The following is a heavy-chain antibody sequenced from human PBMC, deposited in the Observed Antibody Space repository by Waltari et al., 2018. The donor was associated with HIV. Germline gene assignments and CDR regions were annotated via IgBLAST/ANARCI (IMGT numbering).Heavy chain of an antibody. CDR3: ARDPRIAAADPYWYFDL. V-gene: IGHV4-30-4*01. J-gene: IGHJ2*01. D-gene: IGHD6-13*01. CDR2: IYYSGST. CDR1: GGSISTGDYY. Sequence: QVQLQESGPGLVKPSQTLSLPCTVPGGSISTGDYYWSWIRQPPGKGLEWIGYIYYSGSTYYNPSLKSRVTISVDTSKNQFSLKLSSVTAADTAVYYCARDPRIAAADPYWYFDLWGRGTLVTVSS.